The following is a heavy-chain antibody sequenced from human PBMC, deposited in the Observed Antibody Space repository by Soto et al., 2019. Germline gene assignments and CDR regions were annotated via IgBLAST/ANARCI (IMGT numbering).Heavy chain of an antibody. Sequence: ASVKVSCKASGYTFTSYGISWVRQAPGQGLEWMGWIIPNNGKTNYAQKFQGRVTITADESTSTAYMELSSLRSEDTAVYYCARGKYDILTGYRTYSSDYWGQGTLVTVSS. CDR3: ARGKYDILTGYRTYSSDY. D-gene: IGHD3-9*01. CDR1: GYTFTSYG. V-gene: IGHV1-69*13. CDR2: IIPNNGKT. J-gene: IGHJ4*02.